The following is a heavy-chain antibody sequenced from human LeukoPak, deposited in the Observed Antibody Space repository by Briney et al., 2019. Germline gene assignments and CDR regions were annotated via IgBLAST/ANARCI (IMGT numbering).Heavy chain of an antibody. CDR1: GFTFDDYA. J-gene: IGHJ4*02. V-gene: IGHV3-9*01. D-gene: IGHD1-26*01. Sequence: PGRSLRLSCAASGFTFDDYAMHWVRQAPGKGLEWVPGISWNSGSIGYADSVKGRFTISRDNAKNSLYLQMNSLRAEDTALYYCAKDKSSSIVGATALDYWGQGTLVTVSS. CDR3: AKDKSSSIVGATALDY. CDR2: ISWNSGSI.